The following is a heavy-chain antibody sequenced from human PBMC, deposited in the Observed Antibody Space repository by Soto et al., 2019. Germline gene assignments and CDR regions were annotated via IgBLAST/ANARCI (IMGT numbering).Heavy chain of an antibody. Sequence: SSETLSLTCTVSGGSISSYYWSWIRQPPGKGLEWIGYIYYSGSTNYNPSLKSRVTISVDTSKNQFSLKLSSVTAADTAVYYCARDRSAGYYDSSGYWRSYYYYGMDVWGQGTTVTVSS. J-gene: IGHJ6*02. CDR2: IYYSGST. D-gene: IGHD3-22*01. V-gene: IGHV4-59*01. CDR1: GGSISSYY. CDR3: ARDRSAGYYDSSGYWRSYYYYGMDV.